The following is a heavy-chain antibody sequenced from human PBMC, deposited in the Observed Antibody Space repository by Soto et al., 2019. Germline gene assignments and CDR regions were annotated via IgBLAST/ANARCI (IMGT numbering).Heavy chain of an antibody. CDR2: IYYSGST. CDR1: GVYLSSGGCY. CDR3: AREFLEWLEDPYYYYGMDV. V-gene: IGHV4-30-4*01. D-gene: IGHD3-3*01. Sequence: SETLSLTCPVFGVYLSSGGCYLSWLRPPPGKGLEWIGCIYYSGSTYYNPSLKSRVTISVDTSKNQFSLKLSSVTAADTAVYYCAREFLEWLEDPYYYYGMDVWGQATTVTVS. J-gene: IGHJ6*02.